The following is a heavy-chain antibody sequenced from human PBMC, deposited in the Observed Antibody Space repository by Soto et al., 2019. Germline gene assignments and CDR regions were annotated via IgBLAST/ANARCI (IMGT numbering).Heavy chain of an antibody. CDR3: AKVPRAYSYGYADTAYYYYMDV. CDR2: ISGSGGST. D-gene: IGHD5-18*01. CDR1: GFTFSSYA. V-gene: IGHV3-23*01. Sequence: GGSLRLSCAASGFTFSSYAMSWVRQAPGKGLELVSAISGSGGSTYYADSVKGRFTISRDNSKNTLYLQMNSLRAEDTAVYYCAKVPRAYSYGYADTAYYYYMDVWGKGTTVTVSS. J-gene: IGHJ6*03.